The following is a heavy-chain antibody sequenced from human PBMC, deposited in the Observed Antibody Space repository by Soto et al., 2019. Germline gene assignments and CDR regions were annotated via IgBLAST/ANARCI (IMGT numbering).Heavy chain of an antibody. CDR1: GGTFSSYA. J-gene: IGHJ6*02. CDR2: IIPIFGTA. V-gene: IGHV1-69*01. Sequence: QVQLVQSGAEVKKPGSSVKVSCKASGGTFSSYAISWVRQAPGQGLEWMGGIIPIFGTANYAQKFQGRVTITADESTSTAYMELSSLRSEDTALYYCAGPLTPIMMTFGGVNGYYYYGMDVWGQGTTVTVSS. CDR3: AGPLTPIMMTFGGVNGYYYYGMDV. D-gene: IGHD3-16*01.